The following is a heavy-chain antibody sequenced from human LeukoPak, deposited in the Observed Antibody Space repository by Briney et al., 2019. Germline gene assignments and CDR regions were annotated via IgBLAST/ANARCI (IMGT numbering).Heavy chain of an antibody. D-gene: IGHD3-22*01. Sequence: GGSLRLSCAASGFTFSSYSMHWVRQAPGKGLEWVSSICSSSSYIYYADSVKGRFTISRDNAKNSLYLQMNSLRAGDTAVYYCARWDSSATSFDYWGQGALVTVSS. V-gene: IGHV3-21*01. J-gene: IGHJ4*02. CDR1: GFTFSSYS. CDR2: ICSSSSYI. CDR3: ARWDSSATSFDY.